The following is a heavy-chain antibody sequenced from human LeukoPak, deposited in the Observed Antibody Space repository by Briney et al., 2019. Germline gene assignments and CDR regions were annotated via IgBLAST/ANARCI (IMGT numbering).Heavy chain of an antibody. J-gene: IGHJ6*02. D-gene: IGHD5-18*01. CDR1: GYTFTSYG. CDR2: ISGYNGNI. Sequence: ASVKVSCKASGYTFTSYGISWVRQAPGQGLEWMGWISGYNGNINYAQKFQGRVTMTTDTTTSTAYMELRSLRSDDTAVYYCARESRGYRYGYYYYYDMDVWGQGTTVTVSS. V-gene: IGHV1-18*01. CDR3: ARESRGYRYGYYYYYDMDV.